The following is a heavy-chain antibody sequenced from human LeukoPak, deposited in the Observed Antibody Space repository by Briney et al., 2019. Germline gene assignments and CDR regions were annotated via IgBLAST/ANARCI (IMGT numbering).Heavy chain of an antibody. CDR3: AGGPMVRGFSGYFDY. CDR1: GGTISSYY. CDR2: IYYSGST. D-gene: IGHD3-10*01. J-gene: IGHJ4*02. Sequence: SETLSLTCTVSGGTISSYYLSWIRQPPGKGLEWIGYIYYSGSTNYNPSLKRRVTISVDTSKNQCSLKLSSVTAAETAVYYCAGGPMVRGFSGYFDYWGQGSLVTV. V-gene: IGHV4-59*08.